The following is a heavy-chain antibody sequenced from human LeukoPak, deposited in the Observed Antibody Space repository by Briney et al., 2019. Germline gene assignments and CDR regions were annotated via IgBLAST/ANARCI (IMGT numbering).Heavy chain of an antibody. J-gene: IGHJ4*02. Sequence: ASVKGSCKASGYTFTSYYMHWVRQAPGQGLEWMGIINPSGGSTSYAQKFQGRVTMTRDTSTSTVYMELSSLRSEDTAVYYCAREAGYDGDYDPAHFDYWGQGTLVTVSS. D-gene: IGHD4-17*01. CDR1: GYTFTSYY. V-gene: IGHV1-46*01. CDR3: AREAGYDGDYDPAHFDY. CDR2: INPSGGST.